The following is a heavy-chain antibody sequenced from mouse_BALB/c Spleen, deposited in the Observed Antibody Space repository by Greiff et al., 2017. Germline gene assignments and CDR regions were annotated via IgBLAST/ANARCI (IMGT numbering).Heavy chain of an antibody. CDR1: GYTFTSYW. Sequence: QVQLQQSGAELAKPGASVKMSCKASGYTFTSYWMHWVKQRPGQGLEWIGYINPSTGYTEYNQKFKDKATLTADKSSSTAYMQLSSLTSEDSAVYYCARGGNMDYEDYWGQGTTLTVSS. CDR2: INPSTGYT. CDR3: ARGGNMDYEDY. D-gene: IGHD2-4*01. V-gene: IGHV1-7*01. J-gene: IGHJ2*01.